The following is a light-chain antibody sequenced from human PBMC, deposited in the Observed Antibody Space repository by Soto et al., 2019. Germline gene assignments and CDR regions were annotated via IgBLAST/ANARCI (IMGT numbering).Light chain of an antibody. J-gene: IGKJ5*01. CDR2: DTT. Sequence: VLTQSPVTLSLSPGDRATLSCRASQSVSTYLAWYRQVPGQPPRLLIYDTTNRAAGIPPRFSGSRSATDFTLTISSVEPEDFALYYCHQRNTFGQGTRLEIK. CDR3: HQRNT. CDR1: QSVSTY. V-gene: IGKV3-11*01.